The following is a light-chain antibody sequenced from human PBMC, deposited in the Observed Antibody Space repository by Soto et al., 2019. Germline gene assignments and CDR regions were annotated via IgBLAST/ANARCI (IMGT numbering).Light chain of an antibody. CDR2: DAS. J-gene: IGKJ5*01. V-gene: IGKV3-11*01. CDR1: LSVSSN. Sequence: EIVLTQSPGTLSLSPGERATLSCRASLSVSSNLAWYQVKPGQAPRLLIYDASSRASGVPARFSGSGSGTDFTLTISSLEPEDFALYYCQQRNSWPPITFGQGTRLEIK. CDR3: QQRNSWPPIT.